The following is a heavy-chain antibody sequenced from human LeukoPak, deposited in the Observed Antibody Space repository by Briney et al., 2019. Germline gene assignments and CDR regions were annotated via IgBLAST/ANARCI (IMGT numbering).Heavy chain of an antibody. CDR3: ASPRYSSSWYYYYYMDV. Sequence: PGGSLRLSCAASGFTVSSNYMSWVRQAPGKGLEWVSVIYSGGNTYYADSVKGRFTISRDNSKNTLYLQMNSLRAEDTAVYYCASPRYSSSWYYYYYMDVWGKGTTVTVSS. CDR1: GFTVSSNY. V-gene: IGHV3-53*01. D-gene: IGHD6-13*01. CDR2: IYSGGNT. J-gene: IGHJ6*03.